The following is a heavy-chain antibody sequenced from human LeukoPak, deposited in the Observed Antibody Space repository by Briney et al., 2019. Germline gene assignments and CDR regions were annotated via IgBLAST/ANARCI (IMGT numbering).Heavy chain of an antibody. V-gene: IGHV1-8*03. CDR3: ARAGENYYDSSGYYIYYYYYMDV. Sequence: GASVKVSCKASGGTFSSYGISWVRQAPGQGLEWMGGMNPNSGNTGYAQKFQGRVTITRNTSISTAYMELSSLRSEDTAVYYCARAGENYYDSSGYYIYYYYYMDVWGKGTTVTVSS. CDR1: GGTFSSYG. J-gene: IGHJ6*03. CDR2: MNPNSGNT. D-gene: IGHD3-22*01.